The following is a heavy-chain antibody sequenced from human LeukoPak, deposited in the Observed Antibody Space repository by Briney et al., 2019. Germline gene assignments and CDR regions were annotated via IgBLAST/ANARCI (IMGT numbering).Heavy chain of an antibody. CDR3: AKGPQLWLSYFDY. CDR1: GFTFSSYG. J-gene: IGHJ4*02. V-gene: IGHV3-23*01. Sequence: PGGTLRLSCAASGFTFSSYGMSWVRQAPGKGLEWVSAISGSDGSTYYADSVKGRFTISRDNSKNTLYLQMNSLRAEDTAVYYCAKGPQLWLSYFDYWGQGTLVTVSS. D-gene: IGHD5-18*01. CDR2: ISGSDGST.